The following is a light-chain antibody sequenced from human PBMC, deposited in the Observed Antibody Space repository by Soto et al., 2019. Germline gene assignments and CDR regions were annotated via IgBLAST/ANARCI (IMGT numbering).Light chain of an antibody. J-gene: IGKJ1*01. V-gene: IGKV3-20*01. Sequence: GAVSLSPGERATLSCRASQSVSSSYLAWYQQKPGQAPRLLIYGASSRATGIPDRFSGSGSGTDFTLTISRLEPEDFAVYYCQQYGSSPRTFGQGTNV. CDR2: GAS. CDR3: QQYGSSPRT. CDR1: QSVSSSY.